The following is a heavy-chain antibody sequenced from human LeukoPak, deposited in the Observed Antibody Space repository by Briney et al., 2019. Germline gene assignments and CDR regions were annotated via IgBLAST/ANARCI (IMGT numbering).Heavy chain of an antibody. V-gene: IGHV4-59*01. CDR1: GGSISSYY. CDR2: IYYSGST. Sequence: SETLSLTCTVSGGSISSYYWSWIRQPPGKGLEWIGYIYYSGSTNYNPSLKSRVTISVDTSKNQFSLKLSSVTAADTAVYYCARWGYCSSTSCYRSFDPWGQGTLVTVSS. D-gene: IGHD2-2*02. J-gene: IGHJ5*02. CDR3: ARWGYCSSTSCYRSFDP.